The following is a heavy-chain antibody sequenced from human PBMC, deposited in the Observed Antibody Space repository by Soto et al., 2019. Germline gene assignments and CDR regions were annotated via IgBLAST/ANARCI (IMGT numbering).Heavy chain of an antibody. Sequence: GGSLRLSCAASGFTLSSYWMSWVRQAPGKGLEWVANIKQDGSEKYYVDSVKGRFTISRDNAKNSLYLQMNSLRAEDTAVYYCARDLGGDSSSDYWGQGTLVTVSS. CDR2: IKQDGSEK. J-gene: IGHJ4*02. CDR3: ARDLGGDSSSDY. CDR1: GFTLSSYW. D-gene: IGHD6-13*01. V-gene: IGHV3-7*03.